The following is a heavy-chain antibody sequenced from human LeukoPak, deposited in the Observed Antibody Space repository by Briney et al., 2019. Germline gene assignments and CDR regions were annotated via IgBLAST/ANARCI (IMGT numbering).Heavy chain of an antibody. J-gene: IGHJ3*02. V-gene: IGHV3-23*01. CDR2: ISGSGGST. CDR1: GFTVSSNY. CDR3: AKLHYYDSSGYPYDAFDI. Sequence: GGSLRLSCAASGFTVSSNYMSWVRQAPGKGLEWVSAISGSGGSTYYADSVKGRFTISRDNSKNTLYLQMNSLRAEDTAVYYCAKLHYYDSSGYPYDAFDIWGQGTMVTVSS. D-gene: IGHD3-22*01.